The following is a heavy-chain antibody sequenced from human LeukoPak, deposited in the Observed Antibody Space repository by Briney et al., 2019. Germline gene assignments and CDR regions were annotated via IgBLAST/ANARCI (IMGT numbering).Heavy chain of an antibody. J-gene: IGHJ4*02. CDR1: GGSISGSSYY. CDR2: IYYSGST. CDR3: ARGWGSYFDY. D-gene: IGHD3-16*01. Sequence: PSETLSLTCTVSGGSISGSSYYWGWIRQPPGKGLEWIGSIYYSGSTYYSPSLKSRVTISVDRSKNQFSLKLSSVTAADTAVYYCARGWGSYFDYWGQGTLVTVSS. V-gene: IGHV4-39*07.